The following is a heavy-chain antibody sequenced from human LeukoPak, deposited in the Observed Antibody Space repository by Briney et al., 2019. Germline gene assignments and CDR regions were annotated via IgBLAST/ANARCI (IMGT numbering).Heavy chain of an antibody. CDR1: GLIFRESS. CDR3: TRYDLGYSGYEGL. J-gene: IGHJ4*02. CDR2: IRKKAEGYTT. D-gene: IGHD5-12*01. V-gene: IGHV3-73*01. Sequence: GGSLKLSCAASGLIFRESSMHWVRQASGKGLEYIGHIRKKAEGYTTAYAASVRGRFTISRDDSENTAYLQMNSLKTEDTAVYYCTRYDLGYSGYEGLWGQGTLVTVSS.